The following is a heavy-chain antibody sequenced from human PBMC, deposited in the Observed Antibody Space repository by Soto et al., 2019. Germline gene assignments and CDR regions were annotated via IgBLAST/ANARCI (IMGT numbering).Heavy chain of an antibody. D-gene: IGHD1-26*01. CDR2: IGTAGDT. V-gene: IGHV3-13*04. CDR3: ARVRSDGIHWYFDL. Sequence: EVQLVESGGGLVQPGGSLRLSCAASGFTFSNYDMHWVRQATGKGLEWVSAIGTAGDTHYPGSVKGRFTISRENAKKSLYLQMNSLRVGDTAVYYCARVRSDGIHWYFDLWGRGTLVTVSS. J-gene: IGHJ2*01. CDR1: GFTFSNYD.